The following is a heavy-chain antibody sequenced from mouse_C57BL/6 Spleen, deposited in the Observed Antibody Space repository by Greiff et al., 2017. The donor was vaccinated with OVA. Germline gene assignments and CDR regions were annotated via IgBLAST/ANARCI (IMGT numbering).Heavy chain of an antibody. Sequence: QVQLKQSGAELVRPGASVKLSCKASGYTFTDYYINWVKQRPGQGLEWIARIYPGSGNTYYNEKFKGKATLTAEKSSSTAYMQLSSLTSEDSAVYFCARFYYDYDGAMDYWGQGTSVTVSS. J-gene: IGHJ4*01. CDR1: GYTFTDYY. D-gene: IGHD2-4*01. CDR2: IYPGSGNT. V-gene: IGHV1-76*01. CDR3: ARFYYDYDGAMDY.